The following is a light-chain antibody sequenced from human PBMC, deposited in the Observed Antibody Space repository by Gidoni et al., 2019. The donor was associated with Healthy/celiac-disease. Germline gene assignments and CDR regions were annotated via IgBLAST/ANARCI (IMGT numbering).Light chain of an antibody. CDR1: QSVSSN. CDR3: QQYNNWPLLYT. CDR2: GAS. Sequence: EIVMTQTPATLSVSPGERATLSCRASQSVSSNLAWYQQKPGQAPRLLIYGASTRATGIPARFIVSGSGTEFTLTISSLQSEDFAVYYCQQYNNWPLLYTFGQGTKLEIK. J-gene: IGKJ2*01. V-gene: IGKV3-15*01.